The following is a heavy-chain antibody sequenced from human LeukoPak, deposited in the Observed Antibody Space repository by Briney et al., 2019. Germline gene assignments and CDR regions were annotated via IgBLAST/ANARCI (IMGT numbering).Heavy chain of an antibody. J-gene: IGHJ6*02. CDR2: ISGSGGST. D-gene: IGHD3-22*01. CDR3: AKDWGYYYDSSGFMDV. Sequence: GGSLRLSCAASGFTFSSYAMSWVRQAPGKGLEWVSAISGSGGSTYYADSVKGRFTISRDSSKNTLYLQMNSLRAEDTAVYYCAKDWGYYYDSSGFMDVWGQGTTVTVSS. V-gene: IGHV3-23*01. CDR1: GFTFSSYA.